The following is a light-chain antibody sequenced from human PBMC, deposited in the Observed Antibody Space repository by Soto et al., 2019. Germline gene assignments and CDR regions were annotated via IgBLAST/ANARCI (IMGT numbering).Light chain of an antibody. CDR3: GADNGSGSNFVPNV. V-gene: IGLV9-49*01. J-gene: IGLJ6*01. Sequence: QSVLTQPPSASASLGASVTLTCTLSSGYSNYKVDWYQQRPGKGPRFVMRVGTGGIVGSKGDGIPDRFSVLGSGLNRYLTIKNIQEEDESDYHCGADNGSGSNFVPNVFGSGTKLTVL. CDR1: SGYSNYK. CDR2: VGTGGIVG.